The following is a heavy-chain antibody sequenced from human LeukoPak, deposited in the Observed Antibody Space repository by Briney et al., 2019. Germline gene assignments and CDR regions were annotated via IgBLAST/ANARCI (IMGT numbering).Heavy chain of an antibody. D-gene: IGHD4-17*01. J-gene: IGHJ5*02. V-gene: IGHV1-46*01. CDR2: INPSLHIP. Sequence: ASVKVSCKASGYTFSNYCMHWVRQAPGQGLEWLGIINPSLHIPIYAQTFQGRVTMTTDTSTSTAYMELRSLRSDDTAVYYCARDDYGDSKGRFDPWGQGTLVTVSS. CDR1: GYTFSNYC. CDR3: ARDDYGDSKGRFDP.